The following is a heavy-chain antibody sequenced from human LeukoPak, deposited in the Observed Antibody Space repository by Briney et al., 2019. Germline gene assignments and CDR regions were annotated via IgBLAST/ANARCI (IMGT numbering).Heavy chain of an antibody. CDR2: ICYDGSNK. J-gene: IGHJ4*02. CDR1: GFTFSSYG. V-gene: IGHV3-33*01. CDR3: ARGAGSDSYFDY. D-gene: IGHD5-12*01. Sequence: PGGSLRLSCAASGFTFSSYGMHWVRQAPGKGLEWVAVICYDGSNKYYADSVKGRFTISRDNSKNTLYLQMNSLRAEDTAVYYCARGAGSDSYFDYWGQGTLVTVSS.